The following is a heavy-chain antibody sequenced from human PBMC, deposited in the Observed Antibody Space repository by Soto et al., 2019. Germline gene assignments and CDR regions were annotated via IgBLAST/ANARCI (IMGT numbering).Heavy chain of an antibody. CDR1: GGSISSGDYY. CDR2: IYYSGST. D-gene: IGHD6-13*01. Sequence: PSETLSLTCTVSGGSISSGDYYWNWIRQHPGKGLEWIGYIYYSGSTYYNPSLKSRVTISLDTSKNQFSLKLSSVNAADTAVYYCARVHHTGYSGSWYAQFFAYWXQXTLVTAPQ. J-gene: IGHJ4*02. V-gene: IGHV4-31*03. CDR3: ARVHHTGYSGSWYAQFFAY.